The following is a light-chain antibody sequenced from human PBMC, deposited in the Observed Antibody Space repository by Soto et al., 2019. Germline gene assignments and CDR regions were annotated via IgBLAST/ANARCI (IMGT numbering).Light chain of an antibody. J-gene: IGKJ4*01. CDR3: QQHSNWPLT. CDR1: QSVSKS. Sequence: EIVLTQSPATLSLSPGERATLSCRASQSVSKSLAWYQQRPGQAPRLLIYDASSRATGIPARFSGSGSGTDFTLTISSLEPEDFAVYYCQQHSNWPLTFGGGTKVEIK. V-gene: IGKV3-11*01. CDR2: DAS.